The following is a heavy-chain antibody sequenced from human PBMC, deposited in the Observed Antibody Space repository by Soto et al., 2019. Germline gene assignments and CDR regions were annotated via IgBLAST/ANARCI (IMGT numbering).Heavy chain of an antibody. V-gene: IGHV4-31*03. CDR1: GGSISSGGYY. CDR3: ARIGSVTTNYFDY. CDR2: IYYSGST. J-gene: IGHJ4*02. D-gene: IGHD4-17*01. Sequence: PSETLSLTCTVSGGSISSGGYYWSWIRQHPGKGLEWIGYIYYSGSTYYNPSLKSRVTISVDTSKNQFSLKLSSVTAADTAVYYCARIGSVTTNYFDYWGQGTLVTVS.